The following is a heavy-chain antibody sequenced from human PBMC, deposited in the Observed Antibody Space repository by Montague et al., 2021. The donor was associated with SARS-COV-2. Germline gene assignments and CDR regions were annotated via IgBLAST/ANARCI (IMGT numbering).Heavy chain of an antibody. Sequence: SETLSLTCTVSGGSIKSSSYYWGWIRQPPGKGLEWLGTIFYSGSTYYXXXLKSRVTLSVDTSKNQFSLQLGSVTATDTAVYYCARRLYYDTSPFYAWGQGTLVTVSS. CDR3: ARRLYYDTSPFYA. D-gene: IGHD3-22*01. CDR2: IFYSGST. CDR1: GGSIKSSSYY. J-gene: IGHJ5*02. V-gene: IGHV4-39*01.